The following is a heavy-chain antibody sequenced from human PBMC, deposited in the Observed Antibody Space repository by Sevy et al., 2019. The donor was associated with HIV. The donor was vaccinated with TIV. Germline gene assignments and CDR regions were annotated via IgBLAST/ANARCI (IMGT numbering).Heavy chain of an antibody. CDR2: INPNSGGT. V-gene: IGHV1-2*06. Sequence: ASVKVSCKASGYTFTGYYMHWVRQAPGQGLEWMGRINPNSGGTNYAQKFQGRVTMTRDTSISTAYMELSRLRSDDTPVYYCARAFTGGVYYYYYYGMDVWGQGTTVTVSS. CDR1: GYTFTGYY. CDR3: ARAFTGGVYYYYYYGMDV. J-gene: IGHJ6*02. D-gene: IGHD2-8*02.